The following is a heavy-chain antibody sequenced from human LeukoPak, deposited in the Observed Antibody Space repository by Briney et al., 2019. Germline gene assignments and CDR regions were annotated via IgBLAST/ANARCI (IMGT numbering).Heavy chain of an antibody. CDR1: VFPFSIYA. CDR3: AKGMIVVVPAAIVDYNWFDP. J-gene: IGHJ5*02. D-gene: IGHD2-2*02. Sequence: TGGSLRLSCAASVFPFSIYAMSWVRGAPGKGRECVSAISGRGGSTYYADSVKGRFTISRDNSKNTLYLQMNSLRAEDTAVYYCAKGMIVVVPAAIVDYNWFDPWGQGTLVTVSS. CDR2: ISGRGGST. V-gene: IGHV3-23*01.